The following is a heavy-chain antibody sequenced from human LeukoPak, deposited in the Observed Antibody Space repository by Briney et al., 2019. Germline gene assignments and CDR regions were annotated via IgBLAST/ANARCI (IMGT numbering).Heavy chain of an antibody. V-gene: IGHV4-59*01. CDR1: GGSISSYY. J-gene: IGHJ4*02. Sequence: PSGTLSLTCTVSGGSISSYYWSWLRQPPGKGLEWVGYIYYSGSTNYNPSLKSRVTISVDTSKNQFSLKLSSVTAADTAVYYCARGGYGDTFDYWGQGTLVTVSS. CDR2: IYYSGST. CDR3: ARGGYGDTFDY. D-gene: IGHD4-17*01.